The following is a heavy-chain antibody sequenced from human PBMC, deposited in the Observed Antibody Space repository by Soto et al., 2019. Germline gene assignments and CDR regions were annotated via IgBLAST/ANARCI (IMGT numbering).Heavy chain of an antibody. V-gene: IGHV4-4*07. CDR3: ARQTTYSSSWYDY. CDR1: GGSISKYY. D-gene: IGHD6-19*01. Sequence: LETLSLTCTISGGSISKYYWTWIRQPAGKGLEWIGRIYTSGSTNYNPSLKSRVTMSVDTSKNQFSLKLTSVTAADTALYYCARQTTYSSSWYDYWGHGTLVTVSS. J-gene: IGHJ5*01. CDR2: IYTSGST.